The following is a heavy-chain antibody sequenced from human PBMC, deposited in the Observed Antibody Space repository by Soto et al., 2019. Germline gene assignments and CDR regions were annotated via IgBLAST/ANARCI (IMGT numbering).Heavy chain of an antibody. D-gene: IGHD2-15*01. Sequence: GALVKVSCKASGYTFINFFIHWVRQAPGQGLEWVGIINPSGGATTYPQKFQGRVTMTRDTSTSTVYMDVSSLRFDDTAVYYCARSHCSGGSCYLGAFDIWGQGTMVTVSS. CDR3: ARSHCSGGSCYLGAFDI. CDR1: GYTFINFF. J-gene: IGHJ3*02. CDR2: INPSGGAT. V-gene: IGHV1-46*01.